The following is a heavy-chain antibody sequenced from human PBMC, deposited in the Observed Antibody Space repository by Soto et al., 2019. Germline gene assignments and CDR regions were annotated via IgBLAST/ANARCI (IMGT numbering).Heavy chain of an antibody. J-gene: IGHJ6*02. Sequence: EVQLVQSGAEVKKPGESLKISCKGSGYSFTSYWIGWVRQMPGKGLECMGIIYPGDSDTRYSPSFQGQITISADKSIITAYLQWSSLKASDTAMYYCARPRYPGRGYYGMDVWGQGTTVTVSS. CDR2: IYPGDSDT. D-gene: IGHD2-15*01. V-gene: IGHV5-51*01. CDR3: ARPRYPGRGYYGMDV. CDR1: GYSFTSYW.